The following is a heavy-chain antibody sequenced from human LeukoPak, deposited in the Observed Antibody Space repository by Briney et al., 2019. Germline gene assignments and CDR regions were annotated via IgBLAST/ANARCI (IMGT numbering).Heavy chain of an antibody. CDR2: INLKSGGT. V-gene: IGHV1-2*02. CDR1: GYTFNDYY. CDR3: AKGAPIYQNGPSYIIPRGYFDY. Sequence: ASVKVSCKASGYTFNDYYMHWVRQAPGQGLEWMGWINLKSGGTEYSQKFQDRVALTRHTSINTAYFDFSLRSDDTAVYYCAKGAPIYQNGPSYIIPRGYFDYWGQGTLVTVSS. J-gene: IGHJ4*02. D-gene: IGHD2-8*01.